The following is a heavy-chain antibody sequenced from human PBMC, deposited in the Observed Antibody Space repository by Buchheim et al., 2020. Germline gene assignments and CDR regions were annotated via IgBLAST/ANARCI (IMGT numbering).Heavy chain of an antibody. Sequence: QVQLVESGGGVVQPGRSLRLSCAASGFTFSSYGMHWVRQAPGKGLEWVAVISYDGSNKYYADSVKGRFTISRDNSKNTLYLQMNSLRAEDTAVYYCAKEFGSVSRYFDWSPYFDYWGQGTL. V-gene: IGHV3-30*18. D-gene: IGHD3-9*01. CDR3: AKEFGSVSRYFDWSPYFDY. J-gene: IGHJ4*02. CDR1: GFTFSSYG. CDR2: ISYDGSNK.